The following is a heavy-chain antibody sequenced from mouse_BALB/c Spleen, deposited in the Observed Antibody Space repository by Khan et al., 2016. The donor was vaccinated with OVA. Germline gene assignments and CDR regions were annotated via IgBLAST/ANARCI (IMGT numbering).Heavy chain of an antibody. CDR1: GFSLSRYN. CDR3: ARAYYRYDGYYAMDY. V-gene: IGHV2-6-4*01. CDR2: IWGGGGT. D-gene: IGHD2-14*01. J-gene: IGHJ4*01. Sequence: VQGVESGPGLVAPSQSLSITCTVSGFSLSRYNIHWVRQPPGKGLEWLGMIWGGGGTDYNSTLKSRLSIRKDNSKSQVLLKMNSLQTDDTAMYYGARAYYRYDGYYAMDYWGQGTSVTVSS.